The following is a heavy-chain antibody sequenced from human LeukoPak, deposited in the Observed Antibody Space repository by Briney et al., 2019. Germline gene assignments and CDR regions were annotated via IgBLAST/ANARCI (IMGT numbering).Heavy chain of an antibody. V-gene: IGHV1-69*01. Sequence: SAKVSCKASGGSFSSYDISWVRQAPGQGLEWMGGIIPMFEVANYAQKFQGRVTITADEATSTAYMEVSSLRSDDTAVYYCARSGSGYETAHYKRHGMDVWGQGTTVTVSS. CDR3: ARSGSGYETAHYKRHGMDV. J-gene: IGHJ6*02. CDR1: GGSFSSYD. CDR2: IIPMFEVA. D-gene: IGHD5-12*01.